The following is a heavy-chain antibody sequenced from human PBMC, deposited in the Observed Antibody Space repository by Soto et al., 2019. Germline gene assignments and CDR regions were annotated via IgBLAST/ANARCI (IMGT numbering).Heavy chain of an antibody. Sequence: ESGPTLVNPTQTLTLTCSFSGFSLSSSGVAVGWIRQPPGKALEWLALIYWDDDERYSPSLQRRLTISKDTSKNQVVLRMTNMDPSDTGTYYCAHRRGAAAVAYWGQGTLVTVPQ. J-gene: IGHJ4*02. CDR3: AHRRGAAAVAY. D-gene: IGHD6-13*01. CDR1: GFSLSSSGVA. V-gene: IGHV2-5*02. CDR2: IYWDDDE.